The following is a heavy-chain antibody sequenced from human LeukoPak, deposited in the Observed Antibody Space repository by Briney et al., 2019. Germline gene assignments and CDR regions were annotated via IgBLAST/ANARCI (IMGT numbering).Heavy chain of an antibody. V-gene: IGHV1-18*01. Sequence: ASVKVSCKASGYTFNSYGISWVRQAPGQGLEWMGWVSAYNGHTNYAQKFQGRVAMTTDTSTSTASMELRSLRSDDTAVYYCARLILQKWELPGKWFDPWGQGTLVTVSS. CDR1: GYTFNSYG. CDR3: ARLILQKWELPGKWFDP. J-gene: IGHJ5*02. D-gene: IGHD1-26*01. CDR2: VSAYNGHT.